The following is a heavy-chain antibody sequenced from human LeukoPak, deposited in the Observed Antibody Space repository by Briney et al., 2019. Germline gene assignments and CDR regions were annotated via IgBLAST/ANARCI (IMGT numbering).Heavy chain of an antibody. D-gene: IGHD2-8*01. V-gene: IGHV3-23*01. CDR1: GFPFSDLS. CDR3: AKQSYARSLGE. J-gene: IGHJ4*02. Sequence: GGSLRLSCATSGFPFSDLSMSWVRRAPGKGLEWISTTNSGGTSTYYAESVKGRFTISRDNSKTTLYLQMISLRVEDTAVYYCAKQSYARSLGEGGPGTLVSVSS. CDR2: TNSGGTST.